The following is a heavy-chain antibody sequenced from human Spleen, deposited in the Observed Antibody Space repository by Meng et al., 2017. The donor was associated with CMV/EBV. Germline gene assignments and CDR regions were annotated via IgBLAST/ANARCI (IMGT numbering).Heavy chain of an antibody. V-gene: IGHV4-39*07. Sequence: SETLSLTCSVSGGSISSTNYYWGWIRQSPGKGLEWIGSIYYSGNTHYNPSLKSRVTISVDTSKNQFSLNLGSVTAADTAVYYCARDCGNSGLVVFDYWGQGTLVTVSS. CDR2: IYYSGNT. J-gene: IGHJ4*02. D-gene: IGHD1-26*01. CDR3: ARDCGNSGLVVFDY. CDR1: GGSISSTNYY.